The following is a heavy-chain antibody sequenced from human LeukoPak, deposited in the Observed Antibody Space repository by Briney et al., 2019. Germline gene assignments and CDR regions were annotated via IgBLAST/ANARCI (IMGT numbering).Heavy chain of an antibody. CDR3: ARDYMVRGVMPLFDP. CDR1: GFTFSSYA. V-gene: IGHV3-7*01. Sequence: PGGSLRLSCAASGFTFSSYAMNWVRQAPGKGLEWVANIKQDGSEKYYVDSVKGRLTISRDNAKNSLYLQMNSLRAEDTAVYYCARDYMVRGVMPLFDPWGQGTLVTVSS. J-gene: IGHJ5*02. CDR2: IKQDGSEK. D-gene: IGHD3-10*01.